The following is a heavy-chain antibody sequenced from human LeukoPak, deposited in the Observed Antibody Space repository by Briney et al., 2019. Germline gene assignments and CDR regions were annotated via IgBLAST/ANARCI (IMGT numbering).Heavy chain of an antibody. CDR3: AKDLGDGYASDY. V-gene: IGHV3-30*02. CDR1: GFTFSSYG. Sequence: GESLKISCAASGFTFSSYGMHWVRQAPGKGLEWVAFIRYVGSNKYYADSVKGRFTISRDNSKNTLYLQMNSLRAEDTAVYYCAKDLGDGYASDYWGQGTLVTVSS. CDR2: IRYVGSNK. J-gene: IGHJ4*02. D-gene: IGHD5-24*01.